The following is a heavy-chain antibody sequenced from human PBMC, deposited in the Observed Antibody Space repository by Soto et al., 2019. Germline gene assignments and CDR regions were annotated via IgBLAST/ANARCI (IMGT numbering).Heavy chain of an antibody. V-gene: IGHV3-30*18. D-gene: IGHD3-16*01. CDR2: ISKDGSNY. CDR3: AKDPLNYVWGSGFDY. J-gene: IGHJ4*02. CDR1: GFTFSTYG. Sequence: QVQLVESGGGVVQPGVSLRLSCAASGFTFSTYGMHWVRQAPGKGLEWVAFISKDGSNYYHADSVRGRFTISRDNSKNTLYLQMNSLRAEDTAVYYCAKDPLNYVWGSGFDYWGQGTLVTVSS.